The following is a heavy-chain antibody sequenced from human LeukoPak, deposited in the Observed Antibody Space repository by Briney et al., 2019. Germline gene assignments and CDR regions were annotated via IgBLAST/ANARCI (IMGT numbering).Heavy chain of an antibody. J-gene: IGHJ4*02. CDR1: GGSISSSSYY. CDR2: IYYSGST. V-gene: IGHV4-39*05. Sequence: SETPSLTCTVSGGSISSSSYYWGWIRQPPGKGLEWIGSIYYSGSTYYNPSLKSRVTISVDTSKNQFSLKLSSVTAADTAVYYCRVSGYDYGIDYWGQGTLVTVSS. D-gene: IGHD5-12*01. CDR3: RVSGYDYGIDY.